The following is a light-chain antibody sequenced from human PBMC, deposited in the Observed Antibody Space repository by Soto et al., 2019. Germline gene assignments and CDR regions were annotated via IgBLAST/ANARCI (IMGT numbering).Light chain of an antibody. Sequence: QSALTQPASVSGSPGQSITISCTGSSGDVGNYDLVSWYQQIPGKAPQLMIFEVSRRPSRVSDRFSGSKSGNTASLTISGLQSEDEGDYYCSAYTARSTLVFGGGTKVTVL. CDR3: SAYTARSTLV. CDR1: SGDVGNYDL. J-gene: IGLJ3*02. V-gene: IGLV2-14*02. CDR2: EVS.